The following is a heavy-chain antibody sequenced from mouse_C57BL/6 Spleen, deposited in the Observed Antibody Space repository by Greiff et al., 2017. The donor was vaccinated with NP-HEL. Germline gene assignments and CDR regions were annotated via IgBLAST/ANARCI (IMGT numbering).Heavy chain of an antibody. D-gene: IGHD1-1*01. CDR1: GYTFTSYW. J-gene: IGHJ3*01. CDR2: IDPSDSYT. CDR3: ARSEGSTVVAPPWFAY. V-gene: IGHV1-69*01. Sequence: QVQLQQPGAELVMPGASVKLSCKASGYTFTSYWMHWVKQRPGQGLEWIGEIDPSDSYTNYNQKFKGKSTLTVDKSSSTAYMQLSSLTSEDSAVYYCARSEGSTVVAPPWFAYWGQGTLVTVSA.